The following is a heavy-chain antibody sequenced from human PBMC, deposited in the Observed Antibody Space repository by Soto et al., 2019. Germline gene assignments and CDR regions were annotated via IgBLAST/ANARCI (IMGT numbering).Heavy chain of an antibody. CDR1: GGTFSSYT. D-gene: IGHD3-9*01. Sequence: ASVKVSCKASGGTFSSYTISWVRQAPGQGLEWMGRIIPILGIANYAQKFQGRVTITADKSTSTAYMELSSLRSEDTAVYYCARGILYYDILTGYYSFEGFYAFDIWGQGTMVTVSS. V-gene: IGHV1-69*02. CDR3: ARGILYYDILTGYYSFEGFYAFDI. J-gene: IGHJ3*02. CDR2: IIPILGIA.